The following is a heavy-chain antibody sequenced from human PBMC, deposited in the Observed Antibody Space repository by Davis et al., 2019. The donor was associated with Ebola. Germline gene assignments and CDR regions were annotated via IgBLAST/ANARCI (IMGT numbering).Heavy chain of an antibody. CDR3: ARTYYYDSSGYYYGYFDY. J-gene: IGHJ4*02. CDR2: ISYDGSNK. CDR1: GFTFSSYA. Sequence: PGGSLRLSCAASGFTFSSYAMHWVRQAPGKGLEWVAVISYDGSNKYYADSVKGRFTISRDNSKNTLYLQMNSLRAEDTAVYYCARTYYYDSSGYYYGYFDYWGQGTLVTVSS. D-gene: IGHD3-22*01. V-gene: IGHV3-30-3*01.